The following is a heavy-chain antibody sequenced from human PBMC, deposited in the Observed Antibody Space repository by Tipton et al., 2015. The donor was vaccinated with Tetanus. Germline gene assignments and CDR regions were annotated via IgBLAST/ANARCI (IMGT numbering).Heavy chain of an antibody. CDR2: VYHSGLT. J-gene: IGHJ4*02. CDR3: VRGRGLGAYSFGFEY. D-gene: IGHD3-16*01. CDR1: GTSVRGSSHD. V-gene: IGHV4-61*01. Sequence: TLSLTCAVSGTSVRGSSHDWTWIRQPPGKGLEWIGYVYHSGLTNYTPSLKSRLTISIDTSKNQFSLKLKSVTAADTAVYYCVRGRGLGAYSFGFEYWGQGALVTVSS.